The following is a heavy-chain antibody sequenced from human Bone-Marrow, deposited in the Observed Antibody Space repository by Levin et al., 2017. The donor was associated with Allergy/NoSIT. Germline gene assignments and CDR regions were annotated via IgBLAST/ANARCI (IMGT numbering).Heavy chain of an antibody. J-gene: IGHJ4*02. CDR3: AKSDYSDYFFDY. D-gene: IGHD4-11*01. Sequence: GGSLRLSCAASGFTISSYGIHWVRQAPGKGLDWVAVISYDGSNFEYSDSVKGRFTISRDNPKNTVYLQMNGLRADDTAVYYCAKSDYSDYFFDYWGQGILVTVSS. CDR1: GFTISSYG. CDR2: ISYDGSNF. V-gene: IGHV3-30*18.